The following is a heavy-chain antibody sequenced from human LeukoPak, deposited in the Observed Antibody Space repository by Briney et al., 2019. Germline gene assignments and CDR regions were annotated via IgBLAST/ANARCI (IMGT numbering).Heavy chain of an antibody. J-gene: IGHJ4*02. V-gene: IGHV3-23*01. CDR3: AKDPVVPAAIRGVYFDY. CDR2: ISGSGGST. Sequence: PGGSLRLSCAASGFTFSSYSMNWVRQAPGKGLEWVSAISGSGGSTYYADSVKGRFTISRDNSKNTLYLQMNSLRAEDTAVYYCAKDPVVPAAIRGVYFDYWGQGTLVTVSS. D-gene: IGHD2-2*02. CDR1: GFTFSSYS.